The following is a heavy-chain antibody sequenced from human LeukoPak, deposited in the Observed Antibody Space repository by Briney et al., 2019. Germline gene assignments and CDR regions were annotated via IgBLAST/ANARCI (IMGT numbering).Heavy chain of an antibody. D-gene: IGHD3-10*01. CDR1: GFTVSSNY. Sequence: GGSLRLSCAASGFTVSSNYMSWVRQAPGKGLEWVANIKHDGSETNYVDSVKGRFTISRDNAKNSLHLQMNSLRAEDTAVYYCAKNGGPHGMDVWGQGTTVTVSS. CDR2: IKHDGSET. CDR3: AKNGGPHGMDV. V-gene: IGHV3-7*02. J-gene: IGHJ6*02.